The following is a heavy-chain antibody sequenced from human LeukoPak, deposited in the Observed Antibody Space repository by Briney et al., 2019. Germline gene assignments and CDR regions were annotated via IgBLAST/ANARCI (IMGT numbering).Heavy chain of an antibody. V-gene: IGHV3-23*01. D-gene: IGHD5-24*01. CDR3: AKDPGLQGDYYYYYYMDV. Sequence: GGSLRLSCAASGFTFSDYYMSWIRQAPGKGLEWVSAISGSGGSTYYADPVKGRFTISRDNSKNTLYLQMNSLRAEDTAVYYCAKDPGLQGDYYYYYYMDVWGKGTTVTVSS. CDR1: GFTFSDYY. CDR2: ISGSGGST. J-gene: IGHJ6*03.